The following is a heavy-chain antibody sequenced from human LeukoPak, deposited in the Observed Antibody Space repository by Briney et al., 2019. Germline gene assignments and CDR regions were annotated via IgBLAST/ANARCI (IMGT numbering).Heavy chain of an antibody. D-gene: IGHD2-21*02. Sequence: GGSLRLSCAASGFTFSSYGMHWVRQAPGKGLEWVAVISYDGSNKYYADSVKDRFTISRDNSKNTLYLQMNSLRAEDTAVYYCAKGEFGVVTANFDYWGQGTLVTVSS. V-gene: IGHV3-30*18. CDR1: GFTFSSYG. CDR3: AKGEFGVVTANFDY. CDR2: ISYDGSNK. J-gene: IGHJ4*02.